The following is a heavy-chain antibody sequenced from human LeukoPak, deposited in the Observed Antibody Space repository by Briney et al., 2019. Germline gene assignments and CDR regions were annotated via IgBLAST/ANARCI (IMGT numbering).Heavy chain of an antibody. Sequence: SETLSLTCTVSGGSISSSSYYWGWIRQPPGKGLEWIGTISYSGSTYYNPSLKSRVTMSVDTSKNQFSLKLSSVTAADTAVYYCARRLAASGLRDWGQGTLVTVSS. V-gene: IGHV4-39*01. CDR3: ARRLAASGLRD. J-gene: IGHJ4*02. CDR1: GGSISSSSYY. D-gene: IGHD6-13*01. CDR2: ISYSGST.